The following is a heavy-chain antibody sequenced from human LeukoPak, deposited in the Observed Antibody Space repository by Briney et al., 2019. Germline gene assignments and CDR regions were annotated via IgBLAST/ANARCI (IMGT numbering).Heavy chain of an antibody. Sequence: ASVKVSCKASGYTFSSYGINWVRQAPGQGLEWMGWISAYNGNTNYAQKLQGRVTMTTDTSTSTAYMELRSLRSDDTAVYYCAREGARGEGYNWFDPWAREPWSPSPQ. D-gene: IGHD3-16*01. CDR3: AREGARGEGYNWFDP. CDR2: ISAYNGNT. CDR1: GYTFSSYG. V-gene: IGHV1-18*01. J-gene: IGHJ5*02.